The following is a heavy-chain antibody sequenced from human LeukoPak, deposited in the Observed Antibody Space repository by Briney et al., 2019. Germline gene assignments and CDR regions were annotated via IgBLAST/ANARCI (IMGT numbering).Heavy chain of an antibody. CDR3: ARVGGYSSGWYVHYFDY. J-gene: IGHJ4*02. V-gene: IGHV3-23*01. Sequence: GGSLRLFCAASGFTVSSYAMSWARHAPGEGREWVSALIGSGGSPYCAQYVKGRFTISRDNSKDRLYLQMNSLRAEGTAVYYCARVGGYSSGWYVHYFDYWGQGTLVTVSS. D-gene: IGHD6-19*01. CDR2: LIGSGGSP. CDR1: GFTVSSYA.